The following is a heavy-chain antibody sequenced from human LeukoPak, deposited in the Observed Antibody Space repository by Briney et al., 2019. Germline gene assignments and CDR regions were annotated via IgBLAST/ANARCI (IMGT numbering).Heavy chain of an antibody. CDR3: ARGETGRDSSGYFGY. CDR1: GYTFTDHY. Sequence: ASVKVSCKASGYTFTDHYIHWVRQAPGQGLEWMGWINPNSGGINYAQKFQGRVTMTRDTSISTAYMELTRLRSVDTAVYYCARGETGRDSSGYFGYWGQGTLVTVSS. D-gene: IGHD3-22*01. J-gene: IGHJ4*02. V-gene: IGHV1-2*02. CDR2: INPNSGGI.